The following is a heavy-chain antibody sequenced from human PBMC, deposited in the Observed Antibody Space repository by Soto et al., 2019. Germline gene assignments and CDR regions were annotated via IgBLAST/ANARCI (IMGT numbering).Heavy chain of an antibody. D-gene: IGHD6-13*01. CDR2: IYDSGNT. CDR3: ARGQGAAAGHSNFDY. Sequence: QLQLQESGSGLVKPSQTLSLTCAVSGGSISGTTYSWSGIRQPPGKGLEWIGYIYDSGNTYYNPSLKSQFSISVDRSKNQFSLKLSSVTAADTAVYYCARGQGAAAGHSNFDYWGQGARVTVSS. J-gene: IGHJ4*02. V-gene: IGHV4-30-2*01. CDR1: GGSISGTTYS.